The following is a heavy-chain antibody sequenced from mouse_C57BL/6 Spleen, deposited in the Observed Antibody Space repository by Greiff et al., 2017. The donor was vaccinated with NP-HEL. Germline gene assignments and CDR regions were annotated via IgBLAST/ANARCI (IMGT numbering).Heavy chain of an antibody. J-gene: IGHJ4*01. V-gene: IGHV1-18*01. Sequence: EVKLMESGPELVKPGASVKIPCKASGYTFTDYNMDWVKQSHGKSLEWIGDINPNNGGTIYNQKFKGKATLTVDKSSSTAYMELRSLTSEDTAVYYCARSGLLYYYAMDYWGQGTSVTVSS. CDR3: ARSGLLYYYAMDY. CDR2: INPNNGGT. D-gene: IGHD2-3*01. CDR1: GYTFTDYN.